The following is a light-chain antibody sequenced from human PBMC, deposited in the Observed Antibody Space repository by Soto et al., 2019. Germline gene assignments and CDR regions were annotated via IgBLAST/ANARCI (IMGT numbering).Light chain of an antibody. CDR2: AAS. J-gene: IGKJ4*01. Sequence: DIQMTQSPSSLSASVGDRVTITCRASQTISNYLNWYQQQPGKAPKLLIYAASSLQSGVPSRFSGSGSGTDVTLTISSLQPEDFATYDCQQCYSSPLTFGGGTKVEIK. CDR1: QTISNY. CDR3: QQCYSSPLT. V-gene: IGKV1-39*01.